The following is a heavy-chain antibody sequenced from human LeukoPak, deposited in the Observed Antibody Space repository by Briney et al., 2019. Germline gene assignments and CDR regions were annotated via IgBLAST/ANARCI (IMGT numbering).Heavy chain of an antibody. CDR1: RGFITSHS. CDR3: ARWWVPSFDF. CDR2: IHYSGTT. Sequence: SETLSLTCTVSRGFITSHSWGWVRQPPGKGLEWIGHIHYSGTTSYNPSLKSRVTITSDTSNDQFSLKLSSVTAADTAMYYCARWWVPSFDFWGRGTLVTVSS. D-gene: IGHD2-15*01. J-gene: IGHJ4*02. V-gene: IGHV4-59*11.